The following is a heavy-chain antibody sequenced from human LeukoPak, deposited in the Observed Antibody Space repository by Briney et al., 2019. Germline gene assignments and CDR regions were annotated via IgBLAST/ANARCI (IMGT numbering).Heavy chain of an antibody. V-gene: IGHV4-39*07. J-gene: IGHJ4*02. CDR2: IYHSGST. Sequence: PSETLSLTCTVSGGSISSSSYYWGWIRQPPGKGLEWIGSIYHSGSTYYNPSLKSRVTISVDTSKNQFSLKLSSVTAADTAVYYCAREGGYSYGIYYFDYWGQGTLVTVS. CDR3: AREGGYSYGIYYFDY. D-gene: IGHD5-18*01. CDR1: GGSISSSSYY.